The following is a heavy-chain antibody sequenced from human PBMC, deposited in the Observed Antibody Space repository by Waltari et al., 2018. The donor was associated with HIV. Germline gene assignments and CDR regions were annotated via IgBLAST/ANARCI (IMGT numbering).Heavy chain of an antibody. Sequence: QLQLQESGPGLVKPSETVSLICTVSGGSISSNSYYWGWIRQPPGKGLEWIGRGYYSGSTYYNPSLKSRVTISVDTPKNHFSLKLTSMTATDSAVYYCARGYCSSRACYTGSWFDPWGQGTLVTVSS. J-gene: IGHJ5*02. D-gene: IGHD2-8*01. CDR1: GGSISSNSYY. V-gene: IGHV4-39*02. CDR2: GYYSGST. CDR3: ARGYCSSRACYTGSWFDP.